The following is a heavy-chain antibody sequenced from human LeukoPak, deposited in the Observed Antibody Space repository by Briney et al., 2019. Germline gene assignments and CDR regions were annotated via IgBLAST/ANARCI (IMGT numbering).Heavy chain of an antibody. CDR3: AKGAGNFDWSYHDY. CDR2: ISSSSSTI. CDR1: GFTFSSYN. J-gene: IGHJ4*02. Sequence: PGGSLRLSCAASGFTFSSYNMNWVRQAPGKGLEWVSYISSSSSTIYYADSVKGRFTISRDNAKNSLYLQMNSLRDEDTAVYYCAKGAGNFDWSYHDYWGQGTLVTVSS. D-gene: IGHD3-9*01. V-gene: IGHV3-48*02.